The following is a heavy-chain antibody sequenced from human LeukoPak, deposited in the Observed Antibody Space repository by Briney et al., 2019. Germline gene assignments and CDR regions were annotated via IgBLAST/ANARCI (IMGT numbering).Heavy chain of an antibody. CDR3: ATYCSSTSCYSPEG. CDR2: FDPEDGET. CDR1: GYTLTELS. V-gene: IGHV1-24*01. Sequence: ASVKVSCKVSGYTLTELSMHWVRQAPGKGLEWMGGFDPEDGETIYAQKFQGRVTMTEDTPTDTAYMELSSLRSEDTAVYYCATYCSSTSCYSPEGWGQGTLVTVSS. J-gene: IGHJ4*02. D-gene: IGHD2-2*02.